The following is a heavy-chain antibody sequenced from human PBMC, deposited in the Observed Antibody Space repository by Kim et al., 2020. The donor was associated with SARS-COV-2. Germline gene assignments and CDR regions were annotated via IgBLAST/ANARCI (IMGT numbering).Heavy chain of an antibody. CDR3: ARRALGYCSSTSCYSGMDV. CDR2: IYYSGST. V-gene: IGHV4-59*13. CDR1: GGSISSYY. D-gene: IGHD2-2*02. J-gene: IGHJ6*02. Sequence: SETLSLTCTVSGGSISSYYWSWIRQTPGKGLEWIGYIYYSGSTNYNPSLKSRVTISVDTSKNQFSLKLSSVTAADTAVYYCARRALGYCSSTSCYSGMDVWGQGTTFTVSS.